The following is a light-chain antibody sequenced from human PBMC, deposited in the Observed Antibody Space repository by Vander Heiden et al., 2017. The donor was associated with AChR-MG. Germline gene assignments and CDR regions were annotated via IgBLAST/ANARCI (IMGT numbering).Light chain of an antibody. CDR3: QSDDNGLSVWV. J-gene: IGLJ3*02. Sequence: QSVLTQPPSVSGAPGQRVTISCTGSGFNFGANFDVHWYQQLPGEAPRLLIFGKINRPSGVPDRFSASKSGTSASLAITGLQTEDEADYYCQSDDNGLSVWVFGGGTKLTVL. V-gene: IGLV1-40*01. CDR2: GKI. CDR1: GFNFGANFD.